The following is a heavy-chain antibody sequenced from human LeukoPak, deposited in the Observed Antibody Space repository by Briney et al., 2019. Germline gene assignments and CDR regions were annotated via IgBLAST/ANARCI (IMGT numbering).Heavy chain of an antibody. D-gene: IGHD3-10*01. CDR1: GCSFTGYY. J-gene: IGHJ5*02. CDR3: ATDRITMVRGRASANWFDP. Sequence: GASVTVSCTASGCSFTGYYLHWVRQAPGQGLEWMGLINPNSGGTNYAKKFQGRVTMTRDTSISTAYMKLSRLRSDATAVYSCATDRITMVRGRASANWFDPWGQGTPVTVSS. V-gene: IGHV1-2*02. CDR2: INPNSGGT.